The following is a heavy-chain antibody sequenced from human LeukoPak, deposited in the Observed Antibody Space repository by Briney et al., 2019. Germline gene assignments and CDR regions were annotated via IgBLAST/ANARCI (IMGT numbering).Heavy chain of an antibody. D-gene: IGHD6-13*01. V-gene: IGHV1-8*03. CDR1: GYTFTSYD. CDR2: MNPNSGNT. Sequence: ASVKVSCKASGYTFTSYDINWVRQATGQGLEWMGWMNPNSGNTGYAQKFQGRVTITRNTSISTAYMELSSLRSEDTAVYYCARARPKYSSSWYVGAGYNWFDPWGREPWSPSPQ. J-gene: IGHJ5*02. CDR3: ARARPKYSSSWYVGAGYNWFDP.